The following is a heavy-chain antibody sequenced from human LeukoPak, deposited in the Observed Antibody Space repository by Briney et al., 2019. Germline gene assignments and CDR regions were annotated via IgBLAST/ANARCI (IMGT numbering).Heavy chain of an antibody. CDR2: IIPILGIA. D-gene: IGHD2-21*02. CDR1: GGTFSSYA. J-gene: IGHJ1*01. CDR3: AREAYCGGDCYREYFQH. V-gene: IGHV1-69*04. Sequence: SVKVSCKASGGTFSSYAISWVRQAPGQGLEWMGRIIPILGIANYAQKFQGRVTITADKSTSTAYMELSSLRSEDTAVYYCAREAYCGGDCYREYFQHWGQGTLVTVSS.